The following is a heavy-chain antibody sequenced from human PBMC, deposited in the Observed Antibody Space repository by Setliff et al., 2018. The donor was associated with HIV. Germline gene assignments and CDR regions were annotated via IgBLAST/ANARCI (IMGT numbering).Heavy chain of an antibody. CDR1: GASISSHY. Sequence: SETLSLTCSVSGASISSHYWSWIRQSPGKGLEWIGHVYYSGTTKYSPSLQSRVTMSVDTSKNQVSPRLRSLSAADTAVYYCARDVTLITHDALDLWGQGTMVTVSS. CDR2: VYYSGTT. CDR3: ARDVTLITHDALDL. J-gene: IGHJ3*01. V-gene: IGHV4-59*11. D-gene: IGHD3-10*01.